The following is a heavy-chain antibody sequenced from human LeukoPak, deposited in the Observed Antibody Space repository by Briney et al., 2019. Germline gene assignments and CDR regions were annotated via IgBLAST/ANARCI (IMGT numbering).Heavy chain of an antibody. Sequence: PSETLSLTCTVSGGSISSSSYYWGWIRQPPGKGLEWIGSIYYSGSTNYNPSLKSRVTISVDTSKNQFSLKLSSVTAADTAVYYCARSPSSSSWSTPNSEEYFQHWGQGTLVTVSS. J-gene: IGHJ1*01. CDR3: ARSPSSSSWSTPNSEEYFQH. D-gene: IGHD6-13*01. CDR1: GGSISSSSYY. V-gene: IGHV4-39*07. CDR2: IYYSGST.